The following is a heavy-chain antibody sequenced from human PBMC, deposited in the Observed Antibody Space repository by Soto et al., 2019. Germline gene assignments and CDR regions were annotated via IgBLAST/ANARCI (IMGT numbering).Heavy chain of an antibody. J-gene: IGHJ6*02. CDR1: GGTFSSYA. V-gene: IGHV1-69*12. D-gene: IGHD2-2*01. CDR2: IIPIFGTA. CDR3: ARHVPAAGYYPGMDV. Sequence: QVQLVQSGAEVKKPGSSVKVSCKASGGTFSSYAISWVRQAPGQGLEWMGGIIPIFGTANYAQKFQGRVTSAADDSRGTADMALRSPSSEATSVYYCARHVPAAGYYPGMDVWGPGNRVTVSS.